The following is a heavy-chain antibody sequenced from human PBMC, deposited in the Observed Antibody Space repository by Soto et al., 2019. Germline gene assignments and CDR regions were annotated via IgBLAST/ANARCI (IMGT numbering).Heavy chain of an antibody. CDR2: ISWNSGSI. J-gene: IGHJ4*02. Sequence: EVQLVESGGGLVQPGRSLRLSCAASGFTFDDYAMHWVRQAPGKGLEWVSGISWNSGSIGYADSVKGRFTISRDNAKNSLYQQMNSLRAEDTALYYCAKSGIVCSSSSGYCFDYWGQGTLVTVSS. CDR3: AKSGIVCSSSSGYCFDY. V-gene: IGHV3-9*01. CDR1: GFTFDDYA. D-gene: IGHD6-13*01.